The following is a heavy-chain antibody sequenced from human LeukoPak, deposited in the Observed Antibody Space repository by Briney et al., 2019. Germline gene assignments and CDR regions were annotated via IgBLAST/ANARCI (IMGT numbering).Heavy chain of an antibody. Sequence: KPSETLSLTCTVSGGSTSSYYWSWIRQLPGKGLEWIGYVFYTGSTNYNPSLKSRVTISVDTSKNQFSLKLTSVTAADTAVYYCAGQRCSSTSCYSWFDPWGQGTLVTVSS. CDR3: AGQRCSSTSCYSWFDP. CDR1: GGSTSSYY. V-gene: IGHV4-59*08. CDR2: VFYTGST. D-gene: IGHD2-2*01. J-gene: IGHJ5*02.